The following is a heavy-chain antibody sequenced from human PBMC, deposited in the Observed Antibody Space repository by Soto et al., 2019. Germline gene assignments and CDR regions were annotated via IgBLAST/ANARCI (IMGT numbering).Heavy chain of an antibody. D-gene: IGHD3-22*01. CDR2: IYWDGDK. CDR1: GFSLSTSGAA. V-gene: IGHV2-5*02. Sequence: QINLIESGPTLVKPTQTLTLTCTFSGFSLSTSGAAVGWVRQPPGRALEWLALIYWDGDKRYNASLGNRLTITKDTSMNLVVLKLTNVDPADTATYYCAYRATMTVFGLIIDNGIWFDPWGQGTRVIVSS. J-gene: IGHJ5*02. CDR3: AYRATMTVFGLIIDNGIWFDP.